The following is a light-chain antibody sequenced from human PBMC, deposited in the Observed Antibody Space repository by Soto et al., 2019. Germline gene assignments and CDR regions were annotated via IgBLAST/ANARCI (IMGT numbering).Light chain of an antibody. CDR2: AAS. V-gene: IGKV1-39*01. CDR3: QQSYSTPQT. Sequence: DIQMTQSPTTLSASVGGRVTITCRASQSINTWLAWYQQKSGKAPKLLIYAASSLQSGVPSRFSGSGSGTDFTLTISSLQPEDFATYYCQQSYSTPQTFGQGTKVAIK. J-gene: IGKJ1*01. CDR1: QSINTW.